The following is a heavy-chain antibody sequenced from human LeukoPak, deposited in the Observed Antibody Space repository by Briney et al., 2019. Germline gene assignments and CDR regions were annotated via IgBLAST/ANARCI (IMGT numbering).Heavy chain of an antibody. CDR1: GGTFSSYA. CDR2: IIPIFTTA. V-gene: IGHV1-69*13. D-gene: IGHD2-21*01. J-gene: IGHJ3*02. Sequence: ASVKVSCKASGGTFSSYAISWVRQAPGQGLEWMGGIIPIFTTANYAQKFQGRVTITADESTSTAYMELSSLRSEDTAVYYCATLMVNLLEPSDAFDIWGQGTMVTVSS. CDR3: ATLMVNLLEPSDAFDI.